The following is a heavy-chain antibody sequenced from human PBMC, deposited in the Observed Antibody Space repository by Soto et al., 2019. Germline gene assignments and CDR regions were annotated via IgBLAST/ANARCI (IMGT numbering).Heavy chain of an antibody. Sequence: GGSLRLSCGASGFTFSSYAIHWVRQAPGKGLEWVAVTLSDGSNNFYADSVKGRFTISRDNSKNTVYLQMNSLRSEDTAVYYCARDLRGLPLPTTIVVVPAATLFDYWGQGTLVTVSA. CDR2: TLSDGSNN. V-gene: IGHV3-30-3*01. CDR3: ARDLRGLPLPTTIVVVPAATLFDY. D-gene: IGHD2-2*01. CDR1: GFTFSSYA. J-gene: IGHJ4*02.